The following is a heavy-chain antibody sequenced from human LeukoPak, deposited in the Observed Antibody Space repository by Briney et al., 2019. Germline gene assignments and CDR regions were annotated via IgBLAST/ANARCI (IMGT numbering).Heavy chain of an antibody. CDR3: ARDLGESYYYDSSGYYLNWFDP. CDR1: GYTFTSYG. D-gene: IGHD3-22*01. Sequence: SVKVSCKASGYTFTSYGISWVRQAPGQGLEWMGGIIPIFGTANYAQKFQGRVTITADESTSTAYMELSSLRSEDTAVYYCARDLGESYYYDSSGYYLNWFDPWGQGTLVTVSS. V-gene: IGHV1-69*13. CDR2: IIPIFGTA. J-gene: IGHJ5*02.